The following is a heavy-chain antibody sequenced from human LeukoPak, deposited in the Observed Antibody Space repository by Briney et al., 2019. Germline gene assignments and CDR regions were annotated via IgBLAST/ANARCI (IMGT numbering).Heavy chain of an antibody. CDR1: GFTFSSYA. CDR2: IRYDGSNK. CDR3: AKAGYCATTGCPDYYYMDV. J-gene: IGHJ6*03. D-gene: IGHD2-2*01. Sequence: PGGSLRLSCAASGFTFSSYAMHWVRQAPGKGLEWVAFIRYDGSNKFYADSVKGRFTISRDISKNTLYLQMNSLTTEDSAMYYCAKAGYCATTGCPDYYYMDVWGRGTTVTVSS. V-gene: IGHV3-30*02.